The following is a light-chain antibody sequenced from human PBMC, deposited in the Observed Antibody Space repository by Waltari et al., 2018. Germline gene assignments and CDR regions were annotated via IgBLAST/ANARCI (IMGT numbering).Light chain of an antibody. J-gene: IGKJ4*01. V-gene: IGKV4-1*01. Sequence: DIVMTQSPDSLAVSLGERATIRCQSRRNILYSTNNKNYLAWYQQKPGQPRRLLIYWSATRESRVPDRFIGSGSGTDFTLTISSLQAEDVAVYYCQHYEELPLTFGGGTKVEIK. CDR1: RNILYSTNNKNY. CDR3: QHYEELPLT. CDR2: WSA.